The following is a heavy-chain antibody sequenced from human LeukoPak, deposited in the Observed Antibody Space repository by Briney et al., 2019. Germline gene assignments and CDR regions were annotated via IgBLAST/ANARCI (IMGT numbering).Heavy chain of an antibody. CDR2: IYTSGST. J-gene: IGHJ4*02. V-gene: IGHV4-4*07. Sequence: SETLSLTCTVSGGSISSYYWSWIRQPAGKGLEWIGRIYTSGSTNYNPSLKSRVTMSVDTSKNQFSLKLSSVTAADTAVYYCARGPRRCSSTSCFEGYYFDYWGQGTLVTVSS. CDR3: ARGPRRCSSTSCFEGYYFDY. D-gene: IGHD2-2*01. CDR1: GGSISSYY.